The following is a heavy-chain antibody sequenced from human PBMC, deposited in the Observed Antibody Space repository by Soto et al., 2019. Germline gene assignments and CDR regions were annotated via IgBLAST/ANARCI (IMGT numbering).Heavy chain of an antibody. CDR3: ARSVAVPGAHIDY. D-gene: IGHD6-19*01. CDR1: GGSISGSY. J-gene: IGHJ4*02. V-gene: IGHV4-59*01. CDR2: VYYTGST. Sequence: SETLSLTCTVSGGSISGSYWSWIRQSPGKGLEWLGYVYYTGSTNYSPSLRSRVSISVDTSKNEFSLRLSSVTAADTAVYFCARSVAVPGAHIDYWGQGTQVTVYS.